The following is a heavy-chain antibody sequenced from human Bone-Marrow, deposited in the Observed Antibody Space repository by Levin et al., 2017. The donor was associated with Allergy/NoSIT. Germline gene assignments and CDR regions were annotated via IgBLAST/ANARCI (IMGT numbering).Heavy chain of an antibody. V-gene: IGHV2-70*04. D-gene: IGHD4-11*01. Sequence: QTLSLTCTFSGFSLSTSGMRVNWIRQPPGKALEWLARIDWDDDKFYSTSLKTRLTISKDTSKNQVVLTMTNMDPVDTATYYCTRMGADYNFDYWGQGTLVTVSS. CDR3: TRMGADYNFDY. CDR1: GFSLSTSGMR. CDR2: IDWDDDK. J-gene: IGHJ4*02.